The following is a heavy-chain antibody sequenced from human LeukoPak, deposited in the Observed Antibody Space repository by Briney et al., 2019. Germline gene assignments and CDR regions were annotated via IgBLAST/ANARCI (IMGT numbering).Heavy chain of an antibody. V-gene: IGHV3-66*01. CDR2: TYSGET. D-gene: IGHD3-3*01. J-gene: IGHJ6*02. Sequence: GGSLRLSCAASGFTVSNNYMSWVRQAPGRLECLSVTYSGETQYADSVKGRFTISRDDSKNTLYLQMNSLRAEDTAIYYCVRDQFSWGQGTTVAVSS. CDR1: GFTVSNNY. CDR3: VRDQFS.